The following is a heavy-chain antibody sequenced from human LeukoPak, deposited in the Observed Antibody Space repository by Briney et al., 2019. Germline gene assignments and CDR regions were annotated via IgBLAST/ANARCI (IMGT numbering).Heavy chain of an antibody. CDR3: ARDLSYGYVLSYYFDY. Sequence: GGSLRLSCAASGFTFSIYWMSWVRQAPGKGLEWVANMKQDETEKYYVDSVKGRFTISRDNAKNSLYLQMNSLRAEDTAVYYCARDLSYGYVLSYYFDYWGQGTLVTVSS. D-gene: IGHD5-18*01. CDR2: MKQDETEK. CDR1: GFTFSIYW. J-gene: IGHJ4*02. V-gene: IGHV3-7*01.